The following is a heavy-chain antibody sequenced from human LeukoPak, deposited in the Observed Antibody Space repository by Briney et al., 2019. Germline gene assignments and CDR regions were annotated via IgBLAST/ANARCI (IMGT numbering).Heavy chain of an antibody. D-gene: IGHD2-2*01. CDR1: GYTFTGYY. V-gene: IGHV1-2*02. Sequence: ASVKVSCKASGYTFTGYYMHWVRQAPGQGFEWMGWINPNSGGTNYAQKFQGRVTMTRDTSISTAYMELSRLRSDDTAVYYCAREGYCSSTSCYPDYWGQGTLVTVSS. J-gene: IGHJ4*02. CDR2: INPNSGGT. CDR3: AREGYCSSTSCYPDY.